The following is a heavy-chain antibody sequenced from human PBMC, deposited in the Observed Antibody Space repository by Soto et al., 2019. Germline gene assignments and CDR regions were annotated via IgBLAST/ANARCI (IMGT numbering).Heavy chain of an antibody. Sequence: QLQLQESGPGLVKPSETLSLTCTVSGGSISSSSYYWGWIRQPPGKGLEWIGTIYYSVSTYYNPSLHSRFTISVDTSKNQFSLKLSSVTAADTAVYYCARLYGSSLFDYWGQGTLVTVSS. CDR3: ARLYGSSLFDY. V-gene: IGHV4-39*01. D-gene: IGHD6-6*01. CDR2: IYYSVST. J-gene: IGHJ4*02. CDR1: GGSISSSSYY.